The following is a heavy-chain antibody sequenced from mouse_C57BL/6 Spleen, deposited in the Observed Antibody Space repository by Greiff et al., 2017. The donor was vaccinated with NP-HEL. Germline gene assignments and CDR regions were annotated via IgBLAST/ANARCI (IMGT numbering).Heavy chain of an antibody. CDR2: INYDGSST. Sequence: EVKVVESEGGLVQPGSSMKLSCTASGFTFSDYYMAWVRQVPDQGLEWVANINYDGSSTYYLDSLKSRFIISRDNATNILYLQMSSLTSEDTAKYYCARECGRRSLDDWGQGTTLTVSS. V-gene: IGHV5-16*01. J-gene: IGHJ2*01. CDR1: GFTFSDYY. D-gene: IGHD1-1*01. CDR3: ARECGRRSLDD.